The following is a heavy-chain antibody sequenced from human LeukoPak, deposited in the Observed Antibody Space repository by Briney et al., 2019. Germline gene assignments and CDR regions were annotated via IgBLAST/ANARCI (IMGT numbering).Heavy chain of an antibody. CDR2: INYSGST. CDR1: GGSINSYY. D-gene: IGHD3-22*01. Sequence: PSETLSLTCTVSGGSINSYYWSWIRQPPGKGLEWIGYINYSGSTNYNPSLKSRVTMSVDTSKNQFSLKLTSVTAADTAVYYCARAYYDTSGYPGWYFDLWGRGTLVTVSS. J-gene: IGHJ2*01. V-gene: IGHV4-59*12. CDR3: ARAYYDTSGYPGWYFDL.